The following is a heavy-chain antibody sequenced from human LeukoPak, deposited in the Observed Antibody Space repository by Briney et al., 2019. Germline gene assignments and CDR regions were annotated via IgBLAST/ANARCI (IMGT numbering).Heavy chain of an antibody. CDR3: ARDHVEMATILRD. CDR1: GYTFTGYY. J-gene: IGHJ4*02. V-gene: IGHV1-2*02. CDR2: INPNSGGT. Sequence: ASVKVSCKASGYTFTGYYMHWVRQAPGQGLEWMGWINPNSGGTNYAQKFQGRVTMTRDTSINTAYMELSRLRSDDTAVYYCARDHVEMATILRDWGQGTLVTVSS. D-gene: IGHD5-24*01.